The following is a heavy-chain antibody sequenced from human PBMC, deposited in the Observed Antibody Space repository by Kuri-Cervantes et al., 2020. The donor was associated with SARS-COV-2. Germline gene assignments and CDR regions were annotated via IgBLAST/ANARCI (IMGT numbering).Heavy chain of an antibody. Sequence: GGSLRLSCAASGFTFSDNYMDWVRQAPGKGLVWVGRTRNKANSYTTEYAASVKGRFTISRDDSKNSLYLQMNSLKTEDTAVYYCARGNYYDSSGYFYYYGMDVWGQGTTVTVSS. CDR3: ARGNYYDSSGYFYYYGMDV. CDR2: TRNKANSYTT. CDR1: GFTFSDNY. V-gene: IGHV3-72*01. J-gene: IGHJ6*02. D-gene: IGHD3-22*01.